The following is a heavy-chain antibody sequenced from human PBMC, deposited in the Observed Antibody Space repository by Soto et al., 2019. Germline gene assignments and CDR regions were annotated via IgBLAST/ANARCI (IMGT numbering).Heavy chain of an antibody. CDR1: GGTFSSYA. J-gene: IGHJ4*02. D-gene: IGHD3-3*01. Sequence: QVQLVQSGAEVKKPGSSVKVSCKASGGTFSSYAISWVRQAPGQGLEWMGGIIPIFGTANYAQKFQGRVTSTADESTSTAYMELSSLRSEDTAVYYCARGRGYYDFWSGYYTGAYFDYWGQGTLVTVSS. CDR3: ARGRGYYDFWSGYYTGAYFDY. CDR2: IIPIFGTA. V-gene: IGHV1-69*01.